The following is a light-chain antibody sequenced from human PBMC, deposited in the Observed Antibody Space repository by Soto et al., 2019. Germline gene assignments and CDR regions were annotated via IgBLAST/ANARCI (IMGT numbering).Light chain of an antibody. J-gene: IGLJ2*01. CDR3: LLSYGGPRI. CDR1: TGAVTSGHF. Sequence: QAVVTQEPSLTVSPGGTVTLTCGSSTGAVTSGHFPFWFQQKPGQAPRTLIFDTSNKHSWTPARFSGSLLGGKAALTLSGAQPEDEAEYYCLLSYGGPRIFGGGTKLTVL. V-gene: IGLV7-46*01. CDR2: DTS.